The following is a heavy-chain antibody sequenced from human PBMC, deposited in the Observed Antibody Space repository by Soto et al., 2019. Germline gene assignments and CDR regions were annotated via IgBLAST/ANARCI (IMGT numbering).Heavy chain of an antibody. CDR1: GYTFTRYS. CDR3: ARDTGDHGNIDYVRKYDPFDI. D-gene: IGHD4-17*01. V-gene: IGHV1-18*04. Sequence: GASVKVSCKASGYTFTRYSVSWVRQAPGQGLEWMGWISGYNTNRNYAQKLHGRVTMTTDTSTSTAYMELRNLRSDDTAVYYCARDTGDHGNIDYVRKYDPFDIWGQGKMVTVSS. CDR2: ISGYNTNR. J-gene: IGHJ3*02.